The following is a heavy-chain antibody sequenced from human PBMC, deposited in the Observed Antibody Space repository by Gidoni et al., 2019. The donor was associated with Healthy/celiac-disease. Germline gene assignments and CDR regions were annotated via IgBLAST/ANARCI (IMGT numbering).Heavy chain of an antibody. V-gene: IGHV3-30*04. CDR3: ARAITRGYLVGY. J-gene: IGHJ4*02. D-gene: IGHD3-16*02. CDR2: ISYDGSNK. Sequence: QGQLVESGGGVVQPGRSLRLSCAASGVTFSSYAMHWVRQAPGKGREWVGVISYDGSNKYYADSVTCRFTISRDNSKNTLYLQMNSLRAEDTAVYYCARAITRGYLVGYWGQGTLVTVSS. CDR1: GVTFSSYA.